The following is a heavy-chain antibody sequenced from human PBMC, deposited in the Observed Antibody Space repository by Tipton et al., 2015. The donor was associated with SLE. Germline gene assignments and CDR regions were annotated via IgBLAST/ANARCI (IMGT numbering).Heavy chain of an antibody. Sequence: SLRLSCAASGFTFSSYSMNWVRQAPGKGLEWVSSISSSSSYIYYADSVKGRFTISRDNSKNTLYLQMNSLRAEDTAVYYCAKVPKIAARPCYFDYWGQGTLVTVSS. V-gene: IGHV3-21*04. CDR3: AKVPKIAARPCYFDY. J-gene: IGHJ4*02. CDR1: GFTFSSYS. CDR2: ISSSSSYI. D-gene: IGHD6-6*01.